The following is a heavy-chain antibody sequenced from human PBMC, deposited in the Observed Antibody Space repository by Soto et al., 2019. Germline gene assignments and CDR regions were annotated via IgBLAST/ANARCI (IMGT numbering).Heavy chain of an antibody. J-gene: IGHJ6*01. CDR1: GNTFSSHA. CDR3: ARDRGGGWPYYGMDV. Sequence: QVQLVESGGGVVQPGRSLRLSCAASGNTFSSHAMHWVRQAPGKGLEWVAVISYDGFNEYYADSVKGRVTMSRDNSKKTVDLQMNSLRNEDTAVYFCARDRGGGWPYYGMDVWGQGTMVTVSS. CDR2: ISYDGFNE. V-gene: IGHV3-30-3*01. D-gene: IGHD6-19*01.